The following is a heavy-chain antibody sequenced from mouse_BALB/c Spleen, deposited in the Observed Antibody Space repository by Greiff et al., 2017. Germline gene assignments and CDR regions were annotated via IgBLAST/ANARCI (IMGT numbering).Heavy chain of an antibody. CDR1: GFTFSSYA. CDR3: ERREYGNYAFAY. J-gene: IGHJ3*01. V-gene: IGHV5-6-5*01. CDR2: ISSGGST. Sequence: EVQGVESGGGLVKPGGSLTLSCAASGFTFSSYAMSWVRQTPEKRLEWVASISSGGSTYYPDSVKGRFTISRDNARNILYLQMSSLRSEDTAMYYCERREYGNYAFAYWGQGTLVTVSA. D-gene: IGHD2-10*02.